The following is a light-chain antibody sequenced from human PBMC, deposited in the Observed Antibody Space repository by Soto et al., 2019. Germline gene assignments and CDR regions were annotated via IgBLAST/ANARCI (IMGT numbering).Light chain of an antibody. CDR2: DVS. CDR3: TSYASSSAYV. Sequence: QSALTQPPSVSGSPGQSVAISCTGTSSDVGGYNRVSWYQQPPGKAPKLLIYDVSNRPSGGSTRFSGSKSGNTASLTISGLQAEDEADYYCTSYASSSAYVFGPGTEVTVL. V-gene: IGLV2-18*02. CDR1: SSDVGGYNR. J-gene: IGLJ1*01.